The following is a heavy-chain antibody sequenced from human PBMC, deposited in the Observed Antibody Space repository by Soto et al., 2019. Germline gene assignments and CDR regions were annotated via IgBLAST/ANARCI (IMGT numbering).Heavy chain of an antibody. CDR1: GFTFSSYW. CDR2: IKQDGSEI. J-gene: IGHJ4*02. CDR3: AREGSLWFRESREEY. D-gene: IGHD3-10*01. V-gene: IGHV3-7*01. Sequence: EAQLVESGGRLVQPGGSLRLSCAASGFTFSSYWMSWVRQAPGKGLEWVANIKQDGSEIYYVDSVKGRFTITRDNARNSLYLQMNSLRAEDTAVYYCAREGSLWFRESREEYWGQGTLVTVSS.